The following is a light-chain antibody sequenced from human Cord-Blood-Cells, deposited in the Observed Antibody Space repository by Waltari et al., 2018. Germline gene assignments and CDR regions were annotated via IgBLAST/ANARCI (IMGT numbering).Light chain of an antibody. CDR1: SSPTGAGYD. Sequence: QSLLTQPPSVPGAPGQRVTNTSTASSSPTGAGYDVHWYQQLPGTAPKLLIYGNSNRPSGVPDRFSGSKSGTSASLAITGLQAEDEADYYCQSYDSSLSGSVFGGGTKLTVL. CDR3: QSYDSSLSGSV. CDR2: GNS. V-gene: IGLV1-40*01. J-gene: IGLJ3*02.